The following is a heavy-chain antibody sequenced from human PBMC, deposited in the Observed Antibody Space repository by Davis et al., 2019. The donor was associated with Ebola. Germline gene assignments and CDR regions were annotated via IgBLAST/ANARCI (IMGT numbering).Heavy chain of an antibody. CDR2: ISSGSTAI. J-gene: IGHJ6*04. V-gene: IGHV3-48*02. D-gene: IGHD2-15*01. CDR3: ARDQDFAVVVAQYYYGMDV. Sequence: GESLKISCAASGFTFSSYSMNWVRQAPGKGLEWVSYISSGSTAIYYADSVKGRFTISRVNAKTSLYLQMNSLRDEDTAVYYCARDQDFAVVVAQYYYGMDVWGKGTTVTVSS. CDR1: GFTFSSYS.